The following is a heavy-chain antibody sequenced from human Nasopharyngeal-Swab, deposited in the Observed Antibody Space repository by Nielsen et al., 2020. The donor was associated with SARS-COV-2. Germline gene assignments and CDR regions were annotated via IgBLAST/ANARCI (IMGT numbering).Heavy chain of an antibody. J-gene: IGHJ4*02. CDR2: IWYDGSNK. V-gene: IGHV3-33*01. Sequence: GESLKISCAASGLTFSSYGFHWVRQAPGKGLEWVAAIWYDGSNKLYADAVEGRFTISKDNSKNTLYLQMNSVRAEDTAVYYCETDSSGPAADWGQGTLVTVSS. CDR1: GLTFSSYG. D-gene: IGHD3-22*01. CDR3: ETDSSGPAAD.